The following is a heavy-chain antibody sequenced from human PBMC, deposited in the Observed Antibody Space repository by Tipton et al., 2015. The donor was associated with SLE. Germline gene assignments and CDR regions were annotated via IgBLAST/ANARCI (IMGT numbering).Heavy chain of an antibody. V-gene: IGHV3-23*01. D-gene: IGHD6-13*01. Sequence: SLRLSCAASGFTFSRYGMSWVRQAPGKGLELVSAITATSSSTYYPDSVKGRFTISRDNSKNTLYLQMNSLRAEDTAVYYCARGRDSSSWTGDYWGQGILVTVSS. CDR2: ITATSSST. CDR1: GFTFSRYG. CDR3: ARGRDSSSWTGDY. J-gene: IGHJ4*02.